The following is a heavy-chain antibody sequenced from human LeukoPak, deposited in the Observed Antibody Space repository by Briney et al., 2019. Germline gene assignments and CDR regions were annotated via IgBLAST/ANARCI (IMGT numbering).Heavy chain of an antibody. V-gene: IGHV4-34*01. D-gene: IGHD6-19*01. CDR2: VNHSGST. CDR1: GGSFSDYY. Sequence: PSETLSLTCAVYGGSFSDYYWSWICQRPGTGKGWTGIVNHSGSTNYNPSLTCRVPISVDTSTYQFSLKLSSVTAADTAVYYCARGQWLDNYWGQGTLVTVSS. CDR3: ARGQWLDNY. J-gene: IGHJ4*02.